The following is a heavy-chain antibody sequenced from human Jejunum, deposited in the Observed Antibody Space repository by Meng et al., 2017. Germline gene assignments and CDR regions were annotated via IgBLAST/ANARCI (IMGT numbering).Heavy chain of an antibody. CDR2: ISSSGSTK. CDR1: GFTFSDYY. CDR3: TRDNYGPLDF. V-gene: IGHV3-11*01. D-gene: IGHD3-10*01. J-gene: IGHJ4*02. Sequence: HVELGGFGGGFVKPGGSLTLSCVASGFTFSDYYMTWVRQAPGKGLEEISYISSSGSTKFYADSVKGRFTISRDSAKNSVYLEMNSLRADDTAVYYCTRDNYGPLDFWGQGTLVTVSS.